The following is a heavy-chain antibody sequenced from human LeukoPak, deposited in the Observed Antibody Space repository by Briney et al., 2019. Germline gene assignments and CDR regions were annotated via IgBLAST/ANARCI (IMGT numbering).Heavy chain of an antibody. CDR1: RGSLSSSSYY. CDR2: IYYGGST. D-gene: IGHD4-23*01. V-gene: IGHV4-39*07. J-gene: IGHJ4*02. CDR3: ATEWVVTRYFDY. Sequence: SEALSLTSTVPRGSLSSSSYYRGWISHPPGKGLGWIGSIYYGGSTYYTPSMKSRVTISVDTSKNQFSLKLSCVTAADTAVYYCATEWVVTRYFDYGGQGTLVTVS.